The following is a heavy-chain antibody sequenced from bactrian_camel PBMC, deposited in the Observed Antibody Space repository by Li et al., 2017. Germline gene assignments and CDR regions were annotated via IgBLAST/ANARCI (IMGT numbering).Heavy chain of an antibody. Sequence: VQLVESGGGSVQAGGSLRLSCKVSGHSRGSNCVGWYRLPPGRAPAEREGLATIAGGNRYYTDSVKGRFTISRDNQNTVYPQMNSLKPEDTAMYYCAARVGIVLSAYALSPAQYTYWGQGTQVTVS. V-gene: IGHV3S56*01. J-gene: IGHJ4*01. CDR2: IAGGNR. CDR3: AARVGIVLSAYALSPAQYTY. D-gene: IGHD1*01. CDR1: GHSRGSNC.